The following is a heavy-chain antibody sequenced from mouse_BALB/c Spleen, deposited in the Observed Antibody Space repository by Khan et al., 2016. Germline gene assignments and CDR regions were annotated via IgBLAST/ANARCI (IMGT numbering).Heavy chain of an antibody. D-gene: IGHD1-2*01. V-gene: IGHV1S41*01. Sequence: DLVKPGASVKLSCKASGYTFTSYWINWIKQRPGQGLEWIGRIAPGSGSTYYNEMFKGKATLTVDTSSSTAYIQLSSLSSEDSAVYFCAGRGGGYDFDYWGQGTTLTVSS. J-gene: IGHJ2*01. CDR2: IAPGSGST. CDR1: GYTFTSYW. CDR3: AGRGGGYDFDY.